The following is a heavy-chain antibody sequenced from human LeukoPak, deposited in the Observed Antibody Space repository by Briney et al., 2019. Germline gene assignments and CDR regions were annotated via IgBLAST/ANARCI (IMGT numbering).Heavy chain of an antibody. CDR2: IYSGGST. Sequence: GGSLRLSCAASGFTVSSNYMSWVRQAPGKGLEWVSVIYSGGSTYYADSVKGRFTISRHNSKNTLYLQMNSLRADDTAVYYCAKSLSDGYDYWGQGTPVTVSS. CDR1: GFTVSSNY. CDR3: AKSLSDGYDY. J-gene: IGHJ4*02. D-gene: IGHD6-13*01. V-gene: IGHV3-53*04.